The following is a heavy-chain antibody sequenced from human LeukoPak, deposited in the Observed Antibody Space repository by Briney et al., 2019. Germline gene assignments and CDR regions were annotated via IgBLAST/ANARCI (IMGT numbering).Heavy chain of an antibody. J-gene: IGHJ4*02. Sequence: GESLKSSCKGSGYTFTNYWIGWVRQMPGKGLEWMGIIYPGDSDTKYSPSFQGQVTISADKSISTAYLQWNSLKASDTAMYYCARDDSSGHYDYWGQGTLVTVSS. D-gene: IGHD3-22*01. CDR3: ARDDSSGHYDY. V-gene: IGHV5-51*01. CDR1: GYTFTNYW. CDR2: IYPGDSDT.